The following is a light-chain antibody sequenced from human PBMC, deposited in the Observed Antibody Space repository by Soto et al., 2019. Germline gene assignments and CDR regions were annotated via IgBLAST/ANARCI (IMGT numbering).Light chain of an antibody. CDR3: QQYGRSPYT. J-gene: IGKJ2*01. CDR1: QSISTTY. CDR2: DAS. Sequence: EIVLTQSPGTLSLSPGERATLSCGASQSISTTYLAWYHQRPGQAPRLLVYDASNRATGIPERFSGSGSGTNFTLTISRLEPEDFAMFYCQQYGRSPYTFGQGTRLEIK. V-gene: IGKV3-20*01.